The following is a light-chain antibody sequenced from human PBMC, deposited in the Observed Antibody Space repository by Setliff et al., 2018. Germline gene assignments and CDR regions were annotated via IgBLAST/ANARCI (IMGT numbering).Light chain of an antibody. Sequence: SSDVGGYNYVSWYQQHPGKAPKLMIYDVSNRPSGVSNRFSGSKSGNTASLTISGLQAEDEADYYCSSYTSSSTLDVFGTGTKVTVL. CDR3: SSYTSSSTLDV. CDR2: DVS. CDR1: SSDVGGYNY. J-gene: IGLJ1*01. V-gene: IGLV2-14*03.